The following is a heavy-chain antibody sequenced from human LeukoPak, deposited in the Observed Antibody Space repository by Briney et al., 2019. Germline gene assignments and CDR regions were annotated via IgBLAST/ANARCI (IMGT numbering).Heavy chain of an antibody. CDR1: GFTFSDYG. V-gene: IGHV3-30*18. Sequence: GGSLRLSCAASGFTFSDYGMHWVRQAPGKGLEWVAVISRDGGKKNYADSVKGRFTISRDISENTVSLQMNSLRTEDTAVYFCAKDSSEGSPDWLRHFDYWGQGTLATVSS. J-gene: IGHJ4*02. CDR3: AKDSSEGSPDWLRHFDY. D-gene: IGHD5-12*01. CDR2: ISRDGGKK.